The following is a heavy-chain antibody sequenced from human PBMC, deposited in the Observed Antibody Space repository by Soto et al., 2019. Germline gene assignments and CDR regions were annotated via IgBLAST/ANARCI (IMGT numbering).Heavy chain of an antibody. J-gene: IGHJ3*02. V-gene: IGHV3-13*05. CDR1: GFTFSSYD. Sequence: HPGGSLRLSCAASGFTFSSYDMHWVRQATGKGLEWVSAIGTAGDPYYPGSVKGRFTISRENAKNSLYLQMNSLRAGDTAVYYCARMNRGYCSSTSCAPGAFDIWGQGTMVTVSS. CDR3: ARMNRGYCSSTSCAPGAFDI. D-gene: IGHD2-2*01. CDR2: IGTAGDP.